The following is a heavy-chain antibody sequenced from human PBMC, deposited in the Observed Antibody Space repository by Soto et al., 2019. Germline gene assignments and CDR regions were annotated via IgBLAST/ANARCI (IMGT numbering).Heavy chain of an antibody. V-gene: IGHV3-21*01. CDR3: PRDHLRDDYIWGSYRPFDY. D-gene: IGHD3-16*02. Sequence: PGGSLRLSCAASGFTFSSYSMNWVRQAPGKGLEWVSSISSSSSYIYYADSVKGRFTISRDNAKNSLYLQMNSLRAEDTAVYYCPRDHLRDDYIWGSYRPFDYWGQGTLVTVSS. CDR1: GFTFSSYS. CDR2: ISSSSSYI. J-gene: IGHJ4*02.